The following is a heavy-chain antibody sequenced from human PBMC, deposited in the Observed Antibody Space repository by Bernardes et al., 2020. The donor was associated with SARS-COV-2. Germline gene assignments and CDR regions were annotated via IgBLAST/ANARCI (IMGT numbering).Heavy chain of an antibody. Sequence: GSLRHSFAASGFTFSSYGMHWVRQAPGKGLEWVAVISYDGSNKYYADSVKGRFTISRDNSKNTLYLQMNSLRAEDTAVYYCAKDLRSGDYGNIDYWGQGTLVTVSS. J-gene: IGHJ4*02. V-gene: IGHV3-30*18. CDR3: AKDLRSGDYGNIDY. CDR1: GFTFSSYG. CDR2: ISYDGSNK. D-gene: IGHD4-17*01.